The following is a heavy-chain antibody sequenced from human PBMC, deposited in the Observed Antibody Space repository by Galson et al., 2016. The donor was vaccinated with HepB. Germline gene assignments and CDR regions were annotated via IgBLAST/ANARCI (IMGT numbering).Heavy chain of an antibody. CDR1: GFTLSHYA. V-gene: IGHV3-30-3*01. CDR2: ISYDGSNK. D-gene: IGHD3-22*01. Sequence: SLRLSCAASGFTLSHYAMDWVRQAPGKGLEWVAFISYDGSNKYYADSVKGRFTVSRDNSKNTLYLQVNSLRAEDTAVYYCARDQNYYDTNEYDYWGQGTLVTLSS. CDR3: ARDQNYYDTNEYDY. J-gene: IGHJ4*02.